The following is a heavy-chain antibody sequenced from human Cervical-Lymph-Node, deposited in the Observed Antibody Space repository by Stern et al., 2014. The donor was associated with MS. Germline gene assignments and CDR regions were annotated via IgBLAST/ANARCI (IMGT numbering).Heavy chain of an antibody. J-gene: IGHJ4*02. CDR3: ANEIRPNDY. Sequence: EVQLVESGGDLVQPGGSLRLSCAASGFAFSSHAMSWVRQAPGKGLEWVSSIDISGATTFYADAVSGRVTISRDNSKNTLYLQMNTLTAEDTAVYYCANEIRPNDYWGQGTLVTVSS. CDR2: IDISGATT. V-gene: IGHV3-23*05. D-gene: IGHD6-6*01. CDR1: GFAFSSHA.